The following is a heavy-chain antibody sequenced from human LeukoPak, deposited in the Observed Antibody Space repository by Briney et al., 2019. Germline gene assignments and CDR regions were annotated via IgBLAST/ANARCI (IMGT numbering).Heavy chain of an antibody. CDR2: ISGSGGST. J-gene: IGHJ6*02. CDR1: ASTFSNSA. Sequence: GGSLRLSCAASASTFSNSAMSWVRQAPGKGLEWVSAISGSGGSTYYADSVKGRFTTSRDNAKNTLYLQMNSLRAENTALYYCTRVVAGRAGLMDVWGRGTTVTVSS. V-gene: IGHV3-23*01. CDR3: TRVVAGRAGLMDV. D-gene: IGHD6-13*01.